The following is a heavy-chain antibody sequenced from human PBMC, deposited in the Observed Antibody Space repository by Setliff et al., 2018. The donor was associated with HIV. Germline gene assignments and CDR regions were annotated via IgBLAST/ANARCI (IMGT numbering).Heavy chain of an antibody. CDR3: VKSASWDLRGWLH. Sequence: PGGSLRLSCAASGFTFRSYWMHWVRQVPGKGLVWVSAISGSGGSTYYADSVKGRFTISRDNSKNTLYLQMNSLRAEDTAVYYCVKSASWDLRGWLHWGQGTPVTVSS. CDR2: ISGSGGST. V-gene: IGHV3-23*01. CDR1: GFTFRSYW. D-gene: IGHD6-19*01. J-gene: IGHJ4*02.